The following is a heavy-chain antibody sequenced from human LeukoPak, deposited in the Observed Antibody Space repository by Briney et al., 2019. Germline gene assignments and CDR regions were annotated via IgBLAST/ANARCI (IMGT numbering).Heavy chain of an antibody. D-gene: IGHD6-19*01. V-gene: IGHV1-2*02. J-gene: IGHJ4*02. CDR3: ARVNMAVAGRGFDY. CDR1: GYSFTAYY. Sequence: ASVQVSCKASGYSFTAYYMHWVRQAPGQGLEWMGWSNPTNGDIKYAQKFQGRVTMTRDTSLSTAYMELSSLRSDDTALYYCARVNMAVAGRGFDYWGQGTLVTVSS. CDR2: SNPTNGDI.